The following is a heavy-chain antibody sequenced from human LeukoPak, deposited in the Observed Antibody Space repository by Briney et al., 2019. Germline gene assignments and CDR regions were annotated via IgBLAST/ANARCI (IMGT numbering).Heavy chain of an antibody. Sequence: ASVKVSCKASGYTFTGYYMHWVRQAPGQGLEWMGWINPNSGGTNYAQKFQGWVTMTRDTSISTAYMELRSLRSDDTAVYYCARDRNYGSGEFDYWGQGTLVTVSS. CDR3: ARDRNYGSGEFDY. V-gene: IGHV1-2*04. J-gene: IGHJ4*02. D-gene: IGHD3-10*01. CDR2: INPNSGGT. CDR1: GYTFTGYY.